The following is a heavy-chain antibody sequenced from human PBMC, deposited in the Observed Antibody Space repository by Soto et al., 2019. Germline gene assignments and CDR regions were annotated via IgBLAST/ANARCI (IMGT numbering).Heavy chain of an antibody. CDR2: IKPDGSEK. CDR3: VRGGYFFND. J-gene: IGHJ4*02. Sequence: GESVKISCAASGFPFSSYWMSWVRQAPGKGLEWVANIKPDGSEKYYVDSVKGRFTISRDNAKTSLYLQMNSLRAEDSALYFCVRGGYFFNDWGQGTLVTVSS. CDR1: GFPFSSYW. D-gene: IGHD3-22*01. V-gene: IGHV3-7*01.